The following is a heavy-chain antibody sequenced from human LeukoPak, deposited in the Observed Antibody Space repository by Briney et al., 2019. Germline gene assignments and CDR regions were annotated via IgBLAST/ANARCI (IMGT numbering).Heavy chain of an antibody. CDR1: GYSISSGYY. CDR3: ARAFDDAFDI. V-gene: IGHV4-61*02. D-gene: IGHD3-9*01. J-gene: IGHJ3*02. Sequence: SETLSLTCAVSGYSISSGYYWSWIRQPAGKGLEWIGRIYTSGSTNYNPSLKSRVTISVDTSKNQFSLKLSSVTAADTAVYYCARAFDDAFDIWGQGTMVTVSS. CDR2: IYTSGST.